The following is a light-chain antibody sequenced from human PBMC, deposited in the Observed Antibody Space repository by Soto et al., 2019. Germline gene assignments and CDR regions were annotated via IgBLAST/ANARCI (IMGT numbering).Light chain of an antibody. CDR2: GAS. Sequence: EIVLTQSPGSLSLSPGERVTLSCRASQRISTGYLAWYQQKPGQAPRLLIYGASSRATDIPDRFSGRGSGTDFTLTISRLEPEDFAIYYCQQYGVSPHTFGGGTKVDIK. CDR1: QRISTGY. J-gene: IGKJ4*01. CDR3: QQYGVSPHT. V-gene: IGKV3-20*01.